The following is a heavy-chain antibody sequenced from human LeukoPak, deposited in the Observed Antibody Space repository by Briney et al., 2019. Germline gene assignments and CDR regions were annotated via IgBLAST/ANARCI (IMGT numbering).Heavy chain of an antibody. D-gene: IGHD2-21*02. J-gene: IGHJ6*03. Sequence: SETLSLTCTVSSGSISTSNYYWGWVRQPPGKALEWIGNIFYSGSTYYNPSLKSRVTISVDTSKNQFSLKLSSVTAADTAVYYCARSFKRDPYYYYYYMDVWGKGTTVTISS. CDR2: IFYSGST. V-gene: IGHV4-39*07. CDR3: ARSFKRDPYYYYYYMDV. CDR1: SGSISTSNYY.